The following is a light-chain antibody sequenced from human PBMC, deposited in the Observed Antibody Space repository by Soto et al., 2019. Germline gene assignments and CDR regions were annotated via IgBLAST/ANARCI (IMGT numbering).Light chain of an antibody. CDR2: GAS. J-gene: IGKJ2*01. CDR3: QQYAGSSYT. CDR1: QSVSSNY. Sequence: EIVLTQSPGTLSLSPGERATLSCRASQSVSSNYLVWYQQKPGQAPRPLIYGASTRATGIPDRFSGSGSGTDFTLTTSRLEPEDFAVYYCQQYAGSSYTFAQGTKLEIK. V-gene: IGKV3-20*01.